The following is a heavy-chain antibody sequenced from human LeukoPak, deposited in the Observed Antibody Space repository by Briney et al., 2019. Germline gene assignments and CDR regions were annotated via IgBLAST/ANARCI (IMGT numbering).Heavy chain of an antibody. D-gene: IGHD3-9*01. CDR3: ARGQNVDWLLSAWGYYGMDV. V-gene: IGHV3-7*01. CDR1: GFTFSSYW. Sequence: GGSLRLSCAASGFTFSSYWMSWVRQAPGKGLEWVANIKQDGSEKYYVNSVKGRFTISRDNAKNSLYLQMNSLRAEDTAVYYCARGQNVDWLLSAWGYYGMDVWGQGTTVTVSS. CDR2: IKQDGSEK. J-gene: IGHJ6*02.